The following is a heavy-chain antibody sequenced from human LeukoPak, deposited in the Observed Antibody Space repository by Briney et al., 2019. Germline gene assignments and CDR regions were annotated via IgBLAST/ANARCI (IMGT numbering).Heavy chain of an antibody. CDR3: ARAVGAPFDY. D-gene: IGHD2-15*01. Sequence: SETLSLTCTVSGGSISSSSYYWGWIRQPPGKGLEWIGIIYYSGSTYYNPSLKSRVTISVDTSKNQFSLKLSSVTAADTAVYYCARAVGAPFDYWGQGTLVTVSS. CDR1: GGSISSSSYY. V-gene: IGHV4-39*07. CDR2: IYYSGST. J-gene: IGHJ4*02.